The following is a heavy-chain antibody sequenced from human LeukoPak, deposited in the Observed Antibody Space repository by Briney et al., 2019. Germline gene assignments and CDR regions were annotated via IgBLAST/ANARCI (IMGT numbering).Heavy chain of an antibody. CDR2: IWYGGSNK. CDR1: GFTFSSYG. CDR3: AILSLGVVGTAAAPPDDAFDI. V-gene: IGHV3-33*01. J-gene: IGHJ3*02. Sequence: PGRSLRLSCAASGFTFSSYGMHWVRQAPGKGLEWVAVIWYGGSNKYYADSVKGRFTISRDNSKNTLYLQMNSLRAEDTAVYYCAILSLGVVGTAAAPPDDAFDIWGQGTMVTVSS. D-gene: IGHD6-13*01.